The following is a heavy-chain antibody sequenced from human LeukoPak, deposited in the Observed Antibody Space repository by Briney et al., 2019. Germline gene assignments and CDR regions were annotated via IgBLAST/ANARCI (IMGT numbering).Heavy chain of an antibody. J-gene: IGHJ6*02. CDR2: INHSGST. D-gene: IGHD2-2*01. Sequence: PSETLSLTCAVYGGSFSGYYWSWIRQPPGKGLEWIGEINHSGSTNYNPSLKSRVTISVDTSKNQFSLKLSSVTAADTAVYYCARGLRGYCSSTSCYRVYYYYGMDVWGQGTTVTVSS. CDR1: GGSFSGYY. V-gene: IGHV4-34*01. CDR3: ARGLRGYCSSTSCYRVYYYYGMDV.